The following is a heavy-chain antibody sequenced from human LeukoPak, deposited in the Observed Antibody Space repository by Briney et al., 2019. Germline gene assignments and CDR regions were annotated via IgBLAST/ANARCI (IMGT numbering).Heavy chain of an antibody. CDR2: IKQDGTEK. V-gene: IGHV3-7*01. D-gene: IGHD5-24*01. CDR3: VRGQRRHIDMAPTFDY. CDR1: GFTFTTYW. J-gene: IGHJ4*02. Sequence: TGESLRLSCAASGFTFTTYWLGWVRQPPGKGLEWVANIKQDGTEKYYVDSVKGRFTISRDNAKNSLYLQMNTLRVEGTAIYYCVRGQRRHIDMAPTFDYWGQGTLVTVSS.